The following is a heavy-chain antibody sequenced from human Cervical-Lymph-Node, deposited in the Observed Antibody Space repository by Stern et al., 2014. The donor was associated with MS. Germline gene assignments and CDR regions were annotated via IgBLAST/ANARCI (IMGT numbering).Heavy chain of an antibody. J-gene: IGHJ4*02. D-gene: IGHD4-17*01. Sequence: VQLVQSGVEVKKPGESLKISCKVSENIFSNFWIGSLRQMPGKGLEYVVSIYPDDSDTKYSPSFEGQVTISADKSINTASLHWSSLKASDTAIYYCARHYGYYFDFWGQGTLVTVSS. V-gene: IGHV5-51*01. CDR2: IYPDDSDT. CDR1: ENIFSNFW. CDR3: ARHYGYYFDF.